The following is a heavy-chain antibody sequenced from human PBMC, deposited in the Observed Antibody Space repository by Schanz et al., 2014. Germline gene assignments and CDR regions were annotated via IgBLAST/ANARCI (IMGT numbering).Heavy chain of an antibody. J-gene: IGHJ4*02. CDR2: IRSSSTPI. CDR3: AASSGWHPSTDY. Sequence: EVQLVESGGGLVQPGGSLRLSCAASGFTFSSYSMNWVRQAPGKGLEWVSYIRSSSTPIYYADSVKGRFTISRDNAKNSLYLQMNTLRAEDTAVYYCAASSGWHPSTDYWGQGTLVTVSS. V-gene: IGHV3-48*01. D-gene: IGHD6-19*01. CDR1: GFTFSSYS.